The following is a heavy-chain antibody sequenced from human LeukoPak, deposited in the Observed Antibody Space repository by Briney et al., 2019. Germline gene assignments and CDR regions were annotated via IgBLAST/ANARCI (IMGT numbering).Heavy chain of an antibody. CDR3: AREATRVVTADGDAFDI. Sequence: GGSLRLSCAASGFTFSSYSMNWVRQAPGKGLEWVSSISSSSSYIYYADSVKGRFTISRDNAKNSLYLQMNSLRAEDTAVYYCAREATRVVTADGDAFDIWGQGTMVTVSS. J-gene: IGHJ3*02. CDR2: ISSSSSYI. D-gene: IGHD2-21*02. CDR1: GFTFSSYS. V-gene: IGHV3-21*01.